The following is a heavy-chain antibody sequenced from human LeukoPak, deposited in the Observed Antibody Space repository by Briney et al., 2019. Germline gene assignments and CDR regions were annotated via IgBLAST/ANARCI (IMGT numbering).Heavy chain of an antibody. CDR1: GGSISSYY. Sequence: PSETLSLTCTVSGGSISSYYWSWIRQPPGKGLEWIGYIYYSGSTNYNPSLKSRVTISVDTSKNQFSLKLSSVTAADTAVYYCASPGPITMVRGSDAFDIWGQGTMVTVSS. CDR3: ASPGPITMVRGSDAFDI. CDR2: IYYSGST. J-gene: IGHJ3*02. V-gene: IGHV4-59*01. D-gene: IGHD3-10*01.